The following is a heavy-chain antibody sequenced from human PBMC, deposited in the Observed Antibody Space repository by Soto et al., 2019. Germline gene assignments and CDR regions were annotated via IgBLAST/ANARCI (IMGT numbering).Heavy chain of an antibody. D-gene: IGHD3-22*01. CDR2: INGDGSTT. CDR3: ARDRGYPDSFNV. CDR1: GFTFSPYW. V-gene: IGHV3-74*01. J-gene: IGHJ3*01. Sequence: LRLSCAASGFTFSPYWMHWVRQGPGKGLVWVSHINGDGSTTAYADSVKGRFTISRDNAKNTLYLEINSLRADDTAVYYCARDRGYPDSFNVWGQGTMVTVSS.